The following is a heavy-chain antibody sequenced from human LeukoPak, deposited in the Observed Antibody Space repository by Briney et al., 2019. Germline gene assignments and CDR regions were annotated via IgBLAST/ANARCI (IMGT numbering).Heavy chain of an antibody. CDR1: GYTFSNFG. D-gene: IGHD2-2*01. Sequence: GASVKVSCKTSGYTFSNFGINWVRQAPGPGLEWMGWISGNNDNPNYGQKFQGRFTVTTDSSTSTAYMELRNLRFDDTAVYYCARDGTSTDDYWGQGTLVTVSS. V-gene: IGHV1-18*01. J-gene: IGHJ4*02. CDR2: ISGNNDNP. CDR3: ARDGTSTDDY.